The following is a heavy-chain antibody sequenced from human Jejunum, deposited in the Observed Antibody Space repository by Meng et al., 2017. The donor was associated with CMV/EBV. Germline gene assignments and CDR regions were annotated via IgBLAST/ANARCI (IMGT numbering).Heavy chain of an antibody. J-gene: IGHJ5*02. CDR1: GFSHSTSEVG. CDR3: ALFTRSWFDP. V-gene: IGHV2-5*02. Sequence: TLKECGPTLVKPTQTLTLTCTFSGFSHSTSEVGVGWIRQPPGKALEWLAVIYWDDDKRYSPSLKSRLTITKDTSKNQVVLTLTNMDPVDTATYYCALFTRSWFDPWGQGTLVTVSS. CDR2: IYWDDDK. D-gene: IGHD2-2*01.